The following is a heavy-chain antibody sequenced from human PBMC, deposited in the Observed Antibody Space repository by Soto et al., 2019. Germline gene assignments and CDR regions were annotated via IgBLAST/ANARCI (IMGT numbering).Heavy chain of an antibody. V-gene: IGHV4-31*03. Sequence: SETLSLTCTVSGGSISSGGYYWSWIRQHPGKGLEWIGYIYYSGSTYYNPSLKSRVTISVDTSKNQFSLKLSSVTAADTAVYYCARDFPLYGGNTPTLYPRYGMDVWGQGTTVTVSS. CDR2: IYYSGST. CDR3: ARDFPLYGGNTPTLYPRYGMDV. D-gene: IGHD2-15*01. J-gene: IGHJ6*02. CDR1: GGSISSGGYY.